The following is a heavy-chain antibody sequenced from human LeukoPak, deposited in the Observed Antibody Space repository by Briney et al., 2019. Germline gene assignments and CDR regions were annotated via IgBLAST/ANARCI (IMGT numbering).Heavy chain of an antibody. CDR1: GFTFSSYG. Sequence: PGGSLRLSCAASGFTFSSYGMHWVRQAPGKGLEWVAVISYDGSNKYYADSVKGRFTISRDNSKNTLYLQMNSLRAEDTAVYYCARSVNSGSYYNVPSPFDYWGQGTLVTVSS. J-gene: IGHJ4*02. CDR2: ISYDGSNK. V-gene: IGHV3-30*03. D-gene: IGHD3-10*01. CDR3: ARSVNSGSYYNVPSPFDY.